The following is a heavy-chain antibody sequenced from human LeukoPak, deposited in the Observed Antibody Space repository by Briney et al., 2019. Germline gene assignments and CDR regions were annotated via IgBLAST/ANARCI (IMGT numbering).Heavy chain of an antibody. D-gene: IGHD3-3*01. CDR3: ARDVPDDFWSGYYSPNYFDY. CDR1: GYTFTGYY. CDR2: INPNSGGT. Sequence: VASVKVSCKASGYTFTGYYMHWVRQAPGQGLEWMGWINPNSGGTNYAQKFQGRLTMTRDTSISTAYMELSRLRSDDTAVYYCARDVPDDFWSGYYSPNYFDYWGQGTLVTVSS. V-gene: IGHV1-2*02. J-gene: IGHJ4*02.